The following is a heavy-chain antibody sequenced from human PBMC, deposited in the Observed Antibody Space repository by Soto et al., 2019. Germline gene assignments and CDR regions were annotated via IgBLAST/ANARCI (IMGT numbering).Heavy chain of an antibody. CDR2: IYYSGST. V-gene: IGHV4-59*08. CDR3: ARTEYYYYYMDV. Sequence: SETLSLTCTVSGGSISSYYWSWIRQPPGKGLEWIGYIYYSGSTNYNPSLKSRVTISVDTSKNQFSLKLSSVTAADTAVYYCARTEYYYYYMDVWGKGTTVTVSS. CDR1: GGSISSYY. J-gene: IGHJ6*03.